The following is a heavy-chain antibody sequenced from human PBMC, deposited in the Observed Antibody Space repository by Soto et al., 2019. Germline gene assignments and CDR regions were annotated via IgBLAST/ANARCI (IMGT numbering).Heavy chain of an antibody. Sequence: QMQLVQSGPEVKKPGTSVKVSCKASGITFSTSAMQWVRQARGQRLEWIGWIVVGSGHTNYAQKFQERITITRDMSRSPAYRELSSLRSEDTAVYYCAATIIAVSGTGYYGMDVWGQGTTVTVSS. D-gene: IGHD6-19*01. CDR2: IVVGSGHT. J-gene: IGHJ6*02. CDR3: AATIIAVSGTGYYGMDV. V-gene: IGHV1-58*02. CDR1: GITFSTSA.